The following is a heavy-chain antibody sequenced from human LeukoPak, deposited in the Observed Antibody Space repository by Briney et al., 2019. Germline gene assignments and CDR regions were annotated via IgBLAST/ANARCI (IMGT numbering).Heavy chain of an antibody. Sequence: GSLRLSCAASGFTFSSYAMSWVRQPPGKGLEWIGEINHSGSTNYNPSLKSRVTISVDTSKNQFSLKLSSVTAADTAVYYCARGHTGFRDFDYWGQGTLVTVSS. V-gene: IGHV4-34*01. J-gene: IGHJ4*02. D-gene: IGHD4-17*01. CDR1: GFTFSSYA. CDR2: INHSGST. CDR3: ARGHTGFRDFDY.